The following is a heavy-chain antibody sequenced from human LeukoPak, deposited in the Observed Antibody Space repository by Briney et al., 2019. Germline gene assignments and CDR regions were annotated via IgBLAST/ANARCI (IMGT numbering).Heavy chain of an antibody. D-gene: IGHD2-2*01. V-gene: IGHV3-23*01. J-gene: IGHJ3*02. CDR1: GFTFTSYA. Sequence: GGSLRLSCAASGFTFTSYAMSWVRQAPGKGLEWVSGISSSGGSTYYADSVKGRFTISRDNAKNSLYLDMNSLRAEDTAVYYCARLVRIYDAFEIWGQGTMVTVSS. CDR2: ISSSGGST. CDR3: ARLVRIYDAFEI.